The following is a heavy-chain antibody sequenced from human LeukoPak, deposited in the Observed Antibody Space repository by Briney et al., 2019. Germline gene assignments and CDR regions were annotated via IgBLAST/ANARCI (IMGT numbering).Heavy chain of an antibody. CDR3: ANTYYGSGRYFLAGY. Sequence: GGSLRLSCAASGFTFTTYAMTWVRQAPGKGLEWVSTVSGGGGTTYYADSVKGRFTISRDNSKNTLYLQMNSLRAEDTAIYYCANTYYGSGRYFLAGYWGQGSLVTVSS. CDR1: GFTFTTYA. J-gene: IGHJ4*02. V-gene: IGHV3-23*01. CDR2: VSGGGGTT. D-gene: IGHD3-10*01.